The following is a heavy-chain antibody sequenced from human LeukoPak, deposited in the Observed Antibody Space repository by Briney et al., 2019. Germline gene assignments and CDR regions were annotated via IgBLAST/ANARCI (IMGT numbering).Heavy chain of an antibody. V-gene: IGHV3-23*01. CDR3: ARVKNGGTTLGMDV. Sequence: PGGSLRLSCAASGFTFSSYAMSWVRQAPGKGLEWVSAISGSGGSTYYADSVKGRFTISRDNSKNTLYLQMNSLRAEDTAVYYCARVKNGGTTLGMDVWGKGTTVTVSS. CDR2: ISGSGGST. D-gene: IGHD1-1*01. CDR1: GFTFSSYA. J-gene: IGHJ6*04.